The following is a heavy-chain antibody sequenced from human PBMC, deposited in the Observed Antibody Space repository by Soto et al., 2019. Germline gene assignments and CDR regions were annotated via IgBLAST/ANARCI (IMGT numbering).Heavy chain of an antibody. V-gene: IGHV2-5*02. D-gene: IGHD2-15*01. CDR2: IYWDDDK. J-gene: IGHJ3*02. CDR3: AHRPKGCSGTTCYGAFDI. CDR1: GFSLSTSGVG. Sequence: QITLKESGPTLVKPTQTLTLTCTFSGFSLSTSGVGVGWIRQPPGKALEWLAVIYWDDDKRYSSSLKSRLTITKDTSKNQVVLTMTNMDPVDTATYYCAHRPKGCSGTTCYGAFDIWGQGTMVSVSS.